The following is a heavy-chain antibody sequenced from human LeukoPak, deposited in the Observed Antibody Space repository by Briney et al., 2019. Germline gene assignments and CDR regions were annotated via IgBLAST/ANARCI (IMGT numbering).Heavy chain of an antibody. J-gene: IGHJ4*02. V-gene: IGHV3-74*01. Sequence: PGGSLRLSCAASGFPFSSYWMHWVRQAPGKGLVWVSRINSDGSSTSYADSVKGRFTISRDNATNTLYLQMNSLRAEDTAVYYCAREYGSGSYSDYWGQGTLVTVSS. CDR2: INSDGSST. D-gene: IGHD3-10*01. CDR1: GFPFSSYW. CDR3: AREYGSGSYSDY.